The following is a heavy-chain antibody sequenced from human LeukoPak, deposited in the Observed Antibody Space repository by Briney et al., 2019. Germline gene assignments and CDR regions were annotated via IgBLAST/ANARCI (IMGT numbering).Heavy chain of an antibody. CDR3: ARDEYDSSGYDGGGPYFDY. Sequence: GSLRLSCAASGFTFSSYGMHWVRQAPGKGLEWVAVIWYDGSNKYYADSVKGRFTISRDNSKNTLYLQMNSLRAEDTAVYYCARDEYDSSGYDGGGPYFDYWGQGTLVTVSS. V-gene: IGHV3-33*01. J-gene: IGHJ4*02. CDR2: IWYDGSNK. D-gene: IGHD3-22*01. CDR1: GFTFSSYG.